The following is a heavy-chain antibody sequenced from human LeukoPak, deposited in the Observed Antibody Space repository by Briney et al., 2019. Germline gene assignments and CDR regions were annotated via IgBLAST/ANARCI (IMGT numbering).Heavy chain of an antibody. Sequence: PSQTLSLTCTVSGGSISSGSYYWSWIRQPPGKGLEWIGYIYYSGSTNYKSSLKSRVTISADTSKNQFSLKLSSVTAADTAVYYCARLISSSWYFDYWGQGTLVTVSS. CDR1: GGSISSGSYY. CDR2: IYYSGST. J-gene: IGHJ4*02. V-gene: IGHV4-61*01. CDR3: ARLISSSWYFDY. D-gene: IGHD6-13*01.